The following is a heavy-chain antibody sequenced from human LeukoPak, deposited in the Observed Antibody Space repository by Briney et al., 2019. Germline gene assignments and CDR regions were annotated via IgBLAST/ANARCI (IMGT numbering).Heavy chain of an antibody. CDR2: ISDRGGST. Sequence: GGSLRLSCIGTGFTFSSDAKGWVRQDPAKGLEWVSGISDRGGSTYYADSVKGRFTISRDNAENSLYLQMNSLKDEDTAVYYCARAMRSGYDYWGRGTLVTVSS. J-gene: IGHJ4*02. D-gene: IGHD5-12*01. CDR1: GFTFSSDA. CDR3: ARAMRSGYDY. V-gene: IGHV3-23*01.